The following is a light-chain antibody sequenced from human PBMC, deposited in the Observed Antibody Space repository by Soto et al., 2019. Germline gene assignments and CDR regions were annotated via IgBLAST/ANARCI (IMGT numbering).Light chain of an antibody. J-gene: IGKJ5*01. CDR2: GTS. CDR3: QQCGSSPIT. Sequence: EIVLTQSPATLSLSPGERATLSCRASQSVSSNLAWYQQKPGQAPRLPIYGTSSRATGIPDRFSGSGSGTDFTLTISRLEPEDFAVYYCQQCGSSPITFGQGTRLEIK. V-gene: IGKV3-20*01. CDR1: QSVSSN.